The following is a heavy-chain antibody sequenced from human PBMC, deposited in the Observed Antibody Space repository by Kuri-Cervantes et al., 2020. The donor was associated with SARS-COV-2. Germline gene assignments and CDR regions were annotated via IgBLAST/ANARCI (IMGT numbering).Heavy chain of an antibody. D-gene: IGHD6-13*01. Sequence: GGSLRLSCAASGFNFSRTDMHWVRQAPGKGLEWVSAISGSGGSTYYADSVKGRFTISRDNAKNSLYLQMNSLRAEDTAVYYCARDFLLLAAQDYWGQGTLVTVSS. CDR2: ISGSGGST. V-gene: IGHV3-21*01. CDR3: ARDFLLLAAQDY. J-gene: IGHJ4*02. CDR1: GFNFSRTD.